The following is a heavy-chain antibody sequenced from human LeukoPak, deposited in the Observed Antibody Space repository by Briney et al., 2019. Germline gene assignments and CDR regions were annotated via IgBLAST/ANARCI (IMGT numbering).Heavy chain of an antibody. CDR3: ARGRVVPADYYFDY. J-gene: IGHJ4*02. D-gene: IGHD2-2*01. CDR1: GYTFTING. V-gene: IGHV1-18*01. CDR2: ISAYNGNT. Sequence: ASVKLSCNASGYTFTINGISWVRQAPGQGLEWMGWISAYNGNTNYAQNPPRRVTMTTDTSTSTDYVELRSLRSDDTAVYYCARGRVVPADYYFDYWGQGTLVTVSS.